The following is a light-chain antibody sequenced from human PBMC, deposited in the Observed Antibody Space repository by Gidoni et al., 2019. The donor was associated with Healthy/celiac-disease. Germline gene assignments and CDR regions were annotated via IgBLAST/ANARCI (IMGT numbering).Light chain of an antibody. V-gene: IGLV3-1*01. CDR2: QDS. Sequence: SYELTQPPSVSVSPGQTASITCSGDTLGDKYACWYQQKPGQSPVRVIYQDSKRPSGIPERFSGSNSGNTATLTISGTQAMDEADYDCQAWDSSTAVVFGGGTKLTVL. CDR1: TLGDKY. J-gene: IGLJ2*01. CDR3: QAWDSSTAVV.